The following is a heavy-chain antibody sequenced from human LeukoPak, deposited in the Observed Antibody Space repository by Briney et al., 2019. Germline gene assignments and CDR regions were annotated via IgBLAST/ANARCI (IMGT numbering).Heavy chain of an antibody. CDR2: IKSDGGT. J-gene: IGHJ1*01. D-gene: IGHD3-22*01. Sequence: GGSLRLSCAASGFTFSTNWMHWVRQAPRTGLLWVSRIKSDGGTNYADSVKGRFTISRDNAKKTVSLQMNSLRPEDTGVYYCARAPSEIGGYYPEYYRHWGQGTLVTVSS. CDR1: GFTFSTNW. CDR3: ARAPSEIGGYYPEYYRH. V-gene: IGHV3-74*01.